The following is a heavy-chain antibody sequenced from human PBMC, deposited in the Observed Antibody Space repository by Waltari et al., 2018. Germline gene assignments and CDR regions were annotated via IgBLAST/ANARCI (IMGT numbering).Heavy chain of an antibody. CDR3: ARHAQPRFYYYYMDV. Sequence: EVQLLQSGAEVKKPGESLKISCKGSGYSFTSYWIGWVRQMPGKGLEWMGIIYPGDSDTRYSPSFQGQVTISADKSISTAYLQWSSLKASDTAMYYCARHAQPRFYYYYMDVWGKGTTVTITS. D-gene: IGHD2-2*01. J-gene: IGHJ6*03. CDR2: IYPGDSDT. CDR1: GYSFTSYW. V-gene: IGHV5-51*01.